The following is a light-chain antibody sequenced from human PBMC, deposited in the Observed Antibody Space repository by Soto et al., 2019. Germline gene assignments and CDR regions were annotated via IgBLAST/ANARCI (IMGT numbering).Light chain of an antibody. Sequence: DIQLTQSPSFLSASVGDRVTITCRASQGISSSLAWYQQKPGKATSLLIYAASTVQSGVPSRFSDSGSGTEFPLTLTSLQTEDCATDCCQQRHRYPLPFGQGTRLEIK. CDR1: QGISSS. CDR2: AAS. J-gene: IGKJ5*01. CDR3: QQRHRYPLP. V-gene: IGKV1-9*01.